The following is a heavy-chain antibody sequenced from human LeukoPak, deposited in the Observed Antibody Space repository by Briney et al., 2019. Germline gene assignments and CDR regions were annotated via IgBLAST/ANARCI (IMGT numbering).Heavy chain of an antibody. CDR2: ISSSRGGSAI. D-gene: IGHD6-6*01. V-gene: IGHV3-23*01. J-gene: IGHJ4*02. CDR3: ARKSLAARGMDY. CDR1: GFTLSSYA. Sequence: GESLKLSCAASGFTLSSYAMNWVRQAPGKGLEWISAISSSRGGSAIFYADSVKGRFTISRDNSKNTLYLQMNSLSGEDTSVYYCARKSLAARGMDYWGQGSLVTVSS.